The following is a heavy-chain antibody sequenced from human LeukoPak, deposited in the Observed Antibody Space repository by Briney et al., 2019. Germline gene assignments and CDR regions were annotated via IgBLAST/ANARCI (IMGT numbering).Heavy chain of an antibody. V-gene: IGHV1-69*05. CDR1: GGTFSSYA. J-gene: IGHJ4*02. D-gene: IGHD1-7*01. Sequence: GASVKVSCKASGGTFSSYAISWVRQAPGQGLEWMGGIIPIFGTANYAQKFQGRVTITTDESTSTAYMELSSLRSEDTAVYYCASFAGTINSFDYSGQGTLVTVSS. CDR2: IIPIFGTA. CDR3: ASFAGTINSFDY.